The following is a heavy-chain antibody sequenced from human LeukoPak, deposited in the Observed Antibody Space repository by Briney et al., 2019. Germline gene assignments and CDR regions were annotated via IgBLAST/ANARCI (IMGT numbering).Heavy chain of an antibody. CDR1: GFTFSSSA. V-gene: IGHV3-23*01. J-gene: IGHJ6*03. Sequence: GESLRLSCVASGFTFSSSAMSWVRQAPGKGLEWVASTNTIGRRAYYADSVKGRFTISRDNSKNMVFLEMSSLRADDTAQYHCAKDPLNNYYLNYLDVWGNGTTVTVSS. CDR2: TNTIGRRA. CDR3: AKDPLNNYYLNYLDV.